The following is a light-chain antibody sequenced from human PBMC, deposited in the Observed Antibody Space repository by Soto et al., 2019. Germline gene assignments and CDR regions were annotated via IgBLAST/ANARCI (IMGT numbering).Light chain of an antibody. CDR3: QTWGTGIHVV. CDR1: SGHSTYA. V-gene: IGLV4-69*01. J-gene: IGLJ2*01. CDR2: LNSDGSH. Sequence: QPVLTQSPSASASLGASVKLTCTLSSGHSTYAIAWHQQQPEKGPRYLMKLNSDGSHNKGDGIPDRFSGSSSGAERYLTISSLLSEDEADYYCQTWGTGIHVVFGGGTKVTVL.